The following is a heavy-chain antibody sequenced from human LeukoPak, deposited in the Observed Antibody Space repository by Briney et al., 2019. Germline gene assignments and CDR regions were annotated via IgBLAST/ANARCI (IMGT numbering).Heavy chain of an antibody. J-gene: IGHJ3*02. Sequence: GGSLRLSCAASGFTFSIYAMNWVRQAPGKGLEWASAISSSGSTYYADSVKGRFTISRDNSKNTLYLQMNSLRAEDTAVYYCAKDHGYSGSYGDAFDIWGQGTMVTVSS. V-gene: IGHV3-23*01. CDR3: AKDHGYSGSYGDAFDI. CDR1: GFTFSIYA. D-gene: IGHD1-26*01. CDR2: ISSSGST.